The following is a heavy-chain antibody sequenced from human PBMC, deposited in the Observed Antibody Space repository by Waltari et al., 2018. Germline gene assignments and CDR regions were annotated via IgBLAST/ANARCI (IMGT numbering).Heavy chain of an antibody. D-gene: IGHD3-16*01. J-gene: IGHJ4*02. CDR3: VRRLDKRRGFDY. Sequence: EVELVESGGGFVQPGGFLRLSCAASGFTFTTYWMNWVRQAPGKGLVWVSRIKSDGSGTSYADSVQGRYTISRDNAKNTGLLQRNSLRVEDTAVYYCVRRLDKRRGFDYWGQGTLVTVSS. CDR1: GFTFTTYW. CDR2: IKSDGSGT. V-gene: IGHV3-74*01.